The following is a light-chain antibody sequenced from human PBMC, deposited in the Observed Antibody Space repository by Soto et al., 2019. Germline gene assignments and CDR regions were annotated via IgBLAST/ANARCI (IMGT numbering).Light chain of an antibody. J-gene: IGKJ1*01. Sequence: EIVLTQSPGTLSLSPGERATLSCRSSQSVSSSYLAWYQQKPGQAPRLLIYDASSRATGIPDRFSGSGSGTDFTLPISRLEPEYFAVYYCQQYGSSPTFGQGTKVEIK. CDR2: DAS. V-gene: IGKV3-20*01. CDR3: QQYGSSPT. CDR1: QSVSSSY.